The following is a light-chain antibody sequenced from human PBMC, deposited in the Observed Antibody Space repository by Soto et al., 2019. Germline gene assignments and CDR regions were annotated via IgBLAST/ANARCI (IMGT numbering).Light chain of an antibody. CDR1: SSDVGGYNY. J-gene: IGLJ1*01. Sequence: QYALTQPRSVSGSPGQSVTISCTGTSSDVGGYNYVSWYQQHPGKAPELMIYDVSKRPSGVPDRFSGSKSGNTASLTISGLQAEDEADYYCCSYAGSYTYVFGTGTKVTVL. CDR2: DVS. V-gene: IGLV2-11*01. CDR3: CSYAGSYTYV.